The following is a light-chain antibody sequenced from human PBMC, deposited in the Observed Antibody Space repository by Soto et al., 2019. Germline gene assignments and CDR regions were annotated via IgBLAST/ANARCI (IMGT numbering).Light chain of an antibody. J-gene: IGLJ1*01. CDR3: SSYTRSRTSYV. CDR1: SSDVGGYNY. Sequence: QSALTQPASVSGSPGQSITISCTGTSSDVGGYNYVSWYQQQSGKAPKLMIHEVSNRPSGVSNRFSGSKSGNTASLTISGIQAEEEADYYSSSYTRSRTSYVFGTGTKVTVL. CDR2: EVS. V-gene: IGLV2-14*01.